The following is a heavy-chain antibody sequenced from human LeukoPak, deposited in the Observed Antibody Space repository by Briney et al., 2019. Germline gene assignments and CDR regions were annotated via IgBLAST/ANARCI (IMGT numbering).Heavy chain of an antibody. D-gene: IGHD3-10*01. CDR2: INPNSGGT. Sequence: ASVKVSCKASGYTFTSYDINWVRQATGQGLELMGWINPNSGGTNYAQKFQGRVTMTRDTSISTAYMELSRLRSDDTAVYYCARDPTTMVRGVTPNWFDPWGQGTLVTVSS. CDR3: ARDPTTMVRGVTPNWFDP. J-gene: IGHJ5*02. CDR1: GYTFTSYD. V-gene: IGHV1-2*02.